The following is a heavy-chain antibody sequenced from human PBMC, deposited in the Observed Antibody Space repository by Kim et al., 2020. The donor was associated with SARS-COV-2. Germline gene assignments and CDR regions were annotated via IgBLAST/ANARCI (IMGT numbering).Heavy chain of an antibody. Sequence: SETLSRTCTVSGGSISSYYWSWIRQPPGKGLEWIGYIYYSGSTNYNPSLKSRVTISVDTSKNQFSLKLSSVTAADTAVYYCAREGWYSDYYYGMDVWGQGTTVTVSS. V-gene: IGHV4-59*01. CDR2: IYYSGST. J-gene: IGHJ6*02. D-gene: IGHD6-19*01. CDR3: AREGWYSDYYYGMDV. CDR1: GGSISSYY.